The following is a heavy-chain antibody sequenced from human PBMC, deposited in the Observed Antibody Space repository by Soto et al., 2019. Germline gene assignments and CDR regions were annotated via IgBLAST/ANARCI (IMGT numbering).Heavy chain of an antibody. CDR3: AGLDIWTADY. J-gene: IGHJ4*02. CDR1: GASMMSYY. CDR2: IFYTGAT. Sequence: QVQLQESGPGLVKPSETLSLTCTVSGASMMSYYWSRIRQPPGKGLEWIGFIFYTGATDYNPSLKSRVTLSVDMSKNQFSLNLSSVTAADSAVYYCAGLDIWTADYWGQGTLVTVSP. D-gene: IGHD3-9*01. V-gene: IGHV4-59*08.